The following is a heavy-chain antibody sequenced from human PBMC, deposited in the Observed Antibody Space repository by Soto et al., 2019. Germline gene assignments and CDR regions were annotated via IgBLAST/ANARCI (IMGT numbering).Heavy chain of an antibody. Sequence: GGSLRLSCAASGFTFSSYWMSWVRQAPGKGLEWVANIKQDGSEKYYVDSVKGRFTISRDNAKNSLYLQMNSLRAEDTAVYYCARELRFLEEHDDYWGQGTLVTVSS. D-gene: IGHD3-3*01. V-gene: IGHV3-7*01. CDR3: ARELRFLEEHDDY. J-gene: IGHJ4*02. CDR1: GFTFSSYW. CDR2: IKQDGSEK.